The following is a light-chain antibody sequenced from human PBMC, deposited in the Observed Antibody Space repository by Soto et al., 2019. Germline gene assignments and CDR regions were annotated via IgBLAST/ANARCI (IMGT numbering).Light chain of an antibody. CDR1: QTIRSNY. J-gene: IGKJ1*01. CDR2: GAS. V-gene: IGKV3-20*01. CDR3: QQYGSSHLT. Sequence: ETVLTQSPGTLSLSPGARATLSCRASQTIRSNYLAWYRQTPGQAPRLLIYGASNRDTGIADRFSGSGSGTDFTLIISKLEPEDFALYYCQQYGSSHLTFGQGTKVEIK.